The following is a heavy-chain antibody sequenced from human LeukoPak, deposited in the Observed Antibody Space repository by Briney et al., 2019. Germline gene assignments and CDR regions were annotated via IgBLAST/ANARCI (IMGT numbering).Heavy chain of an antibody. D-gene: IGHD6-19*01. CDR3: AKYGQGYGSGYLDF. CDR1: GFSFGGFA. J-gene: IGHJ4*02. V-gene: IGHV3-23*01. Sequence: GGSLRLSCEASGFSFGGFAMSWVRQPPGKGLEWVSTISGSGGSTFDADSVRGRFTISRDNSRNTVFLHLTSLRAEDTAVYYCAKYGQGYGSGYLDFWGQGSLVTV. CDR2: ISGSGGST.